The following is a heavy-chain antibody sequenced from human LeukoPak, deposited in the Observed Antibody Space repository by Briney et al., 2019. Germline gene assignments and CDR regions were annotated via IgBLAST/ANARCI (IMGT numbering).Heavy chain of an antibody. Sequence: NPGGSLRLSCAASGFTFSNAWMSWVRQAPGKGLEWVGRIKSKTDGGTTDYAAPVKGRFTISRDDSKNTLYLQMNCLKTEDTAVYYCTESYYYDSSGYRWGQGTLVTVSS. J-gene: IGHJ5*02. D-gene: IGHD3-22*01. CDR3: TESYYYDSSGYR. CDR2: IKSKTDGGTT. CDR1: GFTFSNAW. V-gene: IGHV3-15*01.